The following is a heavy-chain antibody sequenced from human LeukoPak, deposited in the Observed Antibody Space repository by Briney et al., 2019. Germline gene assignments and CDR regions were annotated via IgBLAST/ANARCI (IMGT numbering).Heavy chain of an antibody. V-gene: IGHV1-8*01. Sequence: ASVKVSCKASGYTFTSYDINWVRQATGQGLEWMGWMNPNSGNTGYAQKFQGRVTMTRDTSISTAYMELSRLRSDDTAVYYCARDPGAYYDFWSGYYKGSDAFDIWGQGTMVTVSS. CDR3: ARDPGAYYDFWSGYYKGSDAFDI. J-gene: IGHJ3*02. D-gene: IGHD3-3*01. CDR2: MNPNSGNT. CDR1: GYTFTSYD.